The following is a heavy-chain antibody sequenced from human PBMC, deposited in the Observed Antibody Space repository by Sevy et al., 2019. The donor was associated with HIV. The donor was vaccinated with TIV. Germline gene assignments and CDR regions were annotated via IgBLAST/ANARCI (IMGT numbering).Heavy chain of an antibody. Sequence: SETLSLTCIVSGDSISTYYWSWIRQSAGRGLEWIGRIQTSGHINYNPSLKSRVTMSVDTSKNQFSLKLSSVTAADTAVYYCARGLGRGGSGSYFDPWGQGTLVTVSS. V-gene: IGHV4-4*07. CDR2: IQTSGHI. CDR1: GDSISTYY. CDR3: ARGLGRGGSGSYFDP. J-gene: IGHJ5*02. D-gene: IGHD3-10*01.